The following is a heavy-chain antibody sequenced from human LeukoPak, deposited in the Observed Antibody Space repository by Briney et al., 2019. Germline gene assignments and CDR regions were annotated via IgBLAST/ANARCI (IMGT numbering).Heavy chain of an antibody. Sequence: GGSLRLSCAASGFTFSDYSMNWVRQAPGKGLEWVSSISSSTRYIHYADSVKGRFTISRDNSKNILYLQMNSLRAEDTAIYYCARCTTASSGWCNWLDPWGQGTLVTVSS. CDR1: GFTFSDYS. J-gene: IGHJ5*02. CDR3: ARCTTASSGWCNWLDP. CDR2: ISSSTRYI. D-gene: IGHD3-22*01. V-gene: IGHV3-21*04.